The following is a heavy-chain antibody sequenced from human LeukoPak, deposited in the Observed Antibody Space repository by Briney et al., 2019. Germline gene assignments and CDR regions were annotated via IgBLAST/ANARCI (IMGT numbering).Heavy chain of an antibody. V-gene: IGHV3-23*01. Sequence: GGSLRLSCAASGFMFGDYWMSWVRQAPGKGLEWVSAINNDGDSTYSADSVKGRFTVSRDNSKNTLYLQMNSLRAEDAAVYYCAQQVGYCSSGNCYFTYWGQGTLVTVSS. CDR1: GFMFGDYW. J-gene: IGHJ1*01. CDR2: INNDGDST. D-gene: IGHD2-15*01. CDR3: AQQVGYCSSGNCYFTY.